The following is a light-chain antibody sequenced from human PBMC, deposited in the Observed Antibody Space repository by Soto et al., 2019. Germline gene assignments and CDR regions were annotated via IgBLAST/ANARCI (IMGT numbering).Light chain of an antibody. Sequence: DIVMTQSPATLSVAPGERVTFSCRASQGVSRKLAWYQHKPGQAPRLLISGASTGATGIPARFSGSGSGTAFTLTISSLEPEDFAVYFCQQRSEWPLCTFGQGTKLEIK. J-gene: IGKJ2*02. CDR1: QGVSRK. CDR2: GAS. CDR3: QQRSEWPLCT. V-gene: IGKV3-15*01.